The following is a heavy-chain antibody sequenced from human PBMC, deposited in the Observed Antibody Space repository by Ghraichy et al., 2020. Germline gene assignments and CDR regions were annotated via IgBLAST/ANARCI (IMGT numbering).Heavy chain of an antibody. CDR2: ISTSSSYI. D-gene: IGHD6-13*01. J-gene: IGHJ4*02. Sequence: LSLTCAASGFTFSSSSMNWVRQAPGKGLEWVSSISTSSSYIYYADSVKGRFTISRDNAKNSLYLQMSSLRAEDTAVYFCARGYSSSWYFDYWGQGTLVTVSS. V-gene: IGHV3-21*01. CDR3: ARGYSSSWYFDY. CDR1: GFTFSSSS.